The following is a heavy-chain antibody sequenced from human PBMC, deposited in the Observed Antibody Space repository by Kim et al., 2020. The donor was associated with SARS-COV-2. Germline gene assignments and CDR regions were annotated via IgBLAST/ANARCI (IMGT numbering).Heavy chain of an antibody. CDR2: IYYSGST. D-gene: IGHD6-13*01. V-gene: IGHV4-39*01. J-gene: IGHJ6*02. Sequence: SETLSLTCTVSGGSISSSSYYWGWIRQPPGKGLEWIGSIYYSGSTYYNPSLKSRVTISVDTSKNQFSLKLSSVTAADTAVYYCVAAAARYPYYGMDVWGQGTTVNGSS. CDR3: VAAAARYPYYGMDV. CDR1: GGSISSSSYY.